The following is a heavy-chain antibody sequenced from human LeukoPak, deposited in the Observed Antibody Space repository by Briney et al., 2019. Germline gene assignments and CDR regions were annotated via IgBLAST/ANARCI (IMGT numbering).Heavy chain of an antibody. D-gene: IGHD5-18*01. V-gene: IGHV3-23*01. J-gene: IGHJ4*02. CDR2: ISGSGGST. CDR1: GFTFSSYA. CDR3: AKVVSGYSYGLYGGFDY. Sequence: GGSLRLSCAASGFTFSSYAMSWVRQAPGKGLEWVSAISGSGGSTYYADSVKGRFTISRDNSKNTLYLQMNSLRAEDTAVYYCAKVVSGYSYGLYGGFDYWGQGTLVTVSS.